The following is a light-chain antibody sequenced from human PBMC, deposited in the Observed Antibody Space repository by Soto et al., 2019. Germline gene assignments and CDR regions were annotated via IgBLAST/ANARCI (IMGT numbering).Light chain of an antibody. Sequence: IVLSQSPGTLSLSEGERATLSCRASQCVSSSYLAWYQQKPGQAPRLLIYGASSRATGIPDRFSGSGSGTDFTLTISRLEPEDFAVYYCQQYGSSPRTFGQRTNVDIK. J-gene: IGKJ1*01. V-gene: IGKV3-20*01. CDR2: GAS. CDR1: QCVSSSY. CDR3: QQYGSSPRT.